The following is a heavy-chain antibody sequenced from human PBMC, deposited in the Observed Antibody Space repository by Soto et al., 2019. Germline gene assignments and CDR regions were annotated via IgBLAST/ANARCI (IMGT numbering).Heavy chain of an antibody. J-gene: IGHJ6*02. Sequence: QVQLVQSGAEVKKPGSSVKVSCKASGGTFSSYAISWVRQAPGQGLEWMGGIIPIFGTANYAQQFQGRVTLTADESTSTAYMELSSLRSEDTAVYYCARDASPTYYYGSGSFYGMDVWGQGTTVTVSS. CDR3: ARDASPTYYYGSGSFYGMDV. D-gene: IGHD3-10*01. CDR1: GGTFSSYA. CDR2: IIPIFGTA. V-gene: IGHV1-69*01.